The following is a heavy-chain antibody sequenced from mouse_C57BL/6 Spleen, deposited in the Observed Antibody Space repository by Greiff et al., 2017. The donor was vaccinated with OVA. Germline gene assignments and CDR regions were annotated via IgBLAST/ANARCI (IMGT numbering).Heavy chain of an antibody. CDR3: TRSHYYGSSYDYAMDY. CDR1: GYTFTDYE. CDR2: IDPETGGT. V-gene: IGHV1-15*01. D-gene: IGHD1-1*01. J-gene: IGHJ4*01. Sequence: VQRVESGAELVRPGASVTLSCKASGYTFTDYEMHWVKQTPVHGLEWIGAIDPETGGTAYNQKFKGKAILTADKSSSTAYMELRSLTSEDSAVYYCTRSHYYGSSYDYAMDYWGQGTSVTVSS.